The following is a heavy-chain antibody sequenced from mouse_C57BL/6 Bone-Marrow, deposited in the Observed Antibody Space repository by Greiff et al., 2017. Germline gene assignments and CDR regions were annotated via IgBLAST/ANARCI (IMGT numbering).Heavy chain of an antibody. J-gene: IGHJ2*01. CDR3: ATRRYMGTTVFDY. Sequence: VQLQQPGAELVKPGASVKLSCKASGYTFTSYWMYWVKQRPGQGLEWIVMIHPNSGSTNYNEEFKSKGTLTVDKSSSTAYMQLSSLTSEDAAVLYCATRRYMGTTVFDYWGQGTTLTVSS. CDR2: IHPNSGST. V-gene: IGHV1-64*01. CDR1: GYTFTSYW. D-gene: IGHD2-14*01.